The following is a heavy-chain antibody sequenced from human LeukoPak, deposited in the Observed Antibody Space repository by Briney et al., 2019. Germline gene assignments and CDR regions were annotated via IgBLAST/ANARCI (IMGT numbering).Heavy chain of an antibody. J-gene: IGHJ6*04. CDR1: GFTFSSYG. CDR3: AELGITMIGGV. D-gene: IGHD3-10*02. V-gene: IGHV3-48*04. CDR2: ISSSGSTI. Sequence: AGGSLRLSCAASGFTFSSYGMNWGRQAPGKGLEWVSDISSSGSTIYYADAVKGRFTISRDNAKNSLYLQMNSLRAEDTAVYYCAELGITMIGGVWGKGTTVTISS.